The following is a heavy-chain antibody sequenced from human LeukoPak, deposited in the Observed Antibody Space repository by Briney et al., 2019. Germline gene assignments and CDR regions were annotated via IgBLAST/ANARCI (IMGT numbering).Heavy chain of an antibody. Sequence: GGSLRLSCAASGFTFRSNTMSWVRQAPGRGLEWVSVISGSGSSTYYADSVKGRFTISRDNSMNTLYLQMNSLRAEDTAVYYCASDYPFYYYYLDVWGKGTTVTVSS. CDR3: ASDYPFYYYYLDV. CDR2: ISGSGSST. D-gene: IGHD4-11*01. J-gene: IGHJ6*03. CDR1: GFTFRSNT. V-gene: IGHV3-23*01.